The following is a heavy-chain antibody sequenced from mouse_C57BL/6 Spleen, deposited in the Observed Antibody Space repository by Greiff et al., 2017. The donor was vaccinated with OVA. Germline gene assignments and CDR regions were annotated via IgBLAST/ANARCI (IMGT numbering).Heavy chain of an antibody. J-gene: IGHJ4*01. Sequence: LKESGAELVRPGSSVKLSCKDSYFAFMASAMHWVKQRPGHGLEWIGSFTMYSDATEYSENFKGKATLTANTSSSTAYMELSSLTSEDSAVYYCARASYSNFGDYAMDYWGQGTSVTVSS. CDR2: FTMYSDAT. V-gene: IGHV1-49*01. CDR3: ARASYSNFGDYAMDY. CDR1: YFAFMASA. D-gene: IGHD2-5*01.